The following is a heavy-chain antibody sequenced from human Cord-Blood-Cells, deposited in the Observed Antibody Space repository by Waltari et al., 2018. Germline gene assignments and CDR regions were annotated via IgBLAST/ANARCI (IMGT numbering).Heavy chain of an antibody. J-gene: IGHJ6*03. CDR2: IYTSGST. Sequence: QVQLQESGPGLVKPSETLSLTCTVSGGSISSYYWSWIRQPAGMGLEWIGRIYTSGSTNYNPSLKSRVTMSVDTSKNQFSLKLSSVTAADTAVYYCARGLGYCSSTSCLEYYYYYYMDVWGKGTTVTVSS. CDR1: GGSISSYY. V-gene: IGHV4-4*07. CDR3: ARGLGYCSSTSCLEYYYYYYMDV. D-gene: IGHD2-2*01.